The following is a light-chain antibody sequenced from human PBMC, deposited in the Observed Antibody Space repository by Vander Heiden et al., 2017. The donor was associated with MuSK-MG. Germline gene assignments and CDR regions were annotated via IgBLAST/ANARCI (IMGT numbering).Light chain of an antibody. CDR1: QSIGTW. J-gene: IGKJ1*01. CDR3: QQYSSRSWT. CDR2: RAS. Sequence: DIQMTQSPSTVSASVGDRVTITCRASQSIGTWLAWYQQKPGKAPNLLIYRASSLESGAPSRFSGSGSGTEFTLTISSLQPDDVASYYCQQYSSRSWTFGQGTKVEIK. V-gene: IGKV1-5*03.